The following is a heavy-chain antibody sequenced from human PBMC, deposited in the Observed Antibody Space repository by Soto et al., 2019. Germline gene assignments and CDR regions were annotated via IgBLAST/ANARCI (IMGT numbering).Heavy chain of an antibody. CDR1: GYSFTSYW. CDR3: ARSPCTSCYWFDP. J-gene: IGHJ5*02. Sequence: GESLKISCKGSGYSFTSYWIGWVRQMPGKGLEWMGIIYPGDSDTRYSPSLQGQVTISADKSISTAYLQWSSLKASDTAMYYCARSPCTSCYWFDPWGQGTLVTVSS. CDR2: IYPGDSDT. V-gene: IGHV5-51*01. D-gene: IGHD2-2*01.